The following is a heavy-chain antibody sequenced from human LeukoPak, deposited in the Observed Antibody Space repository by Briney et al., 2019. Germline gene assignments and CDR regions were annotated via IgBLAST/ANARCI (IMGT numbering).Heavy chain of an antibody. CDR1: GYSFTSYW. CDR2: IDPSDSYT. J-gene: IGHJ6*02. Sequence: GESVRISCKGSGYSFTSYWISWVRQMPGKGLEWLGRIDPSDSYTNYSPSFQGHVTISADKSIGTAYLQWSSLKPSDTAMYYCASQRDPTYYYYGMDVWGQGTTVSVSS. CDR3: ASQRDPTYYYYGMDV. V-gene: IGHV5-10-1*01.